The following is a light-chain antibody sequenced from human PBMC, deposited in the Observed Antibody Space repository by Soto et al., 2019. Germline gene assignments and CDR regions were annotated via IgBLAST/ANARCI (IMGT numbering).Light chain of an antibody. CDR3: RVWDSSTVV. V-gene: IGLV3-1*01. CDR1: KLGDKY. CDR2: QDS. J-gene: IGLJ2*01. Sequence: SYELTQPPSVSVSSGHTASITCYGDKLGDKYACWYHQKPGQSPLLVIYQDSNRPSGIPERFSGSNCGNTATLTISGNQAVDEVDYYCRVWDSSTVVFRGGTKLTGL.